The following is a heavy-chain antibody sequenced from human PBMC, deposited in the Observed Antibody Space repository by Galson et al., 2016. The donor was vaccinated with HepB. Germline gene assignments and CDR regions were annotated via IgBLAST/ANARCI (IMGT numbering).Heavy chain of an antibody. CDR2: IYPSVSEI. Sequence: QSGAEVKKPGESLKISCKTSAYSFSNYGIAWVRQMPGKGLEWMGIIYPSVSEIRYSPSFQGKVNITADKSTITAYLQWSGLKASDHAMYYCCTISGVIHDSFDIWGQGTMVTVSS. D-gene: IGHD3-22*01. CDR1: AYSFSNYG. CDR3: CTISGVIHDSFDI. V-gene: IGHV5-51*01. J-gene: IGHJ3*02.